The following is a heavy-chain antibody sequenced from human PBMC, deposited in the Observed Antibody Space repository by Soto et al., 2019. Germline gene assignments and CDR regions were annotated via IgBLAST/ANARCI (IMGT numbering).Heavy chain of an antibody. J-gene: IGHJ4*02. Sequence: SETLSLTCTVSGGSISSSSYYWGWIRQPPGKGLEWIGSIYYSGSTYYNPSLKSRVTISVDTSKNQFSLKLSSVTAADTAVYYCARHADDYGDWRDYWGQGTLVTVSS. D-gene: IGHD4-17*01. CDR3: ARHADDYGDWRDY. CDR2: IYYSGST. V-gene: IGHV4-39*01. CDR1: GGSISSSSYY.